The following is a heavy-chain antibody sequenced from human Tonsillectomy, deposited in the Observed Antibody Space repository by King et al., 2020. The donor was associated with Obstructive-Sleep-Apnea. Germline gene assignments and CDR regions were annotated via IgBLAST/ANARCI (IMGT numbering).Heavy chain of an antibody. CDR3: TRESGYCSGGSCSGY. V-gene: IGHV3-74*01. J-gene: IGHJ4*02. D-gene: IGHD2-15*01. Sequence: VQLVESGGGLVQPGGSLRLSCAASGFNFSSYWMYGVRQAPGEGRVWVSRINSDGRSISYAGSVKGGFTSSRDNAKNTLYLQMNSLRAEDTAVYYCTRESGYCSGGSCSGYWGQGTLVTVSS. CDR1: GFNFSSYW. CDR2: INSDGRSI.